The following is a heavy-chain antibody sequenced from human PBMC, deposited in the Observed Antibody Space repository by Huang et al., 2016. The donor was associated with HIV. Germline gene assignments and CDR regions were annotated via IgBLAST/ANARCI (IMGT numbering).Heavy chain of an antibody. J-gene: IGHJ6*02. Sequence: QVQLVESGGGVVQPGRSLRLSCVASGFNFSSYGMHWVRQAPGKGPEWVAVISHDGVDIYYGDSVKGRFTISRDNSKNTLYLQMNSLRVEDTAVYYCAKDLTVVPPGAYYYYGMDVWGQGTTVPVSS. CDR3: AKDLTVVPPGAYYYYGMDV. D-gene: IGHD2-21*01. CDR1: GFNFSSYG. CDR2: ISHDGVDI. V-gene: IGHV3-30*18.